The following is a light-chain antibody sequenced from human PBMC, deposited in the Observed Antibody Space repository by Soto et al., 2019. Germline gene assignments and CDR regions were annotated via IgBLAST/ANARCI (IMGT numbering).Light chain of an antibody. CDR2: KNN. V-gene: IGLV1-51*02. J-gene: IGLJ1*01. CDR3: GTWDSSLSVYV. CDR1: SSNIGNNY. Sequence: QSVLTQPPSVSAAPGQKVTISCSGSSSNIGNNYVSWYQQLPGTAPKLLIYKNNKRPSGIPDRFSGSKSGTSATLGITGPQTGDEADYYCGTWDSSLSVYVFGGGTKLTVL.